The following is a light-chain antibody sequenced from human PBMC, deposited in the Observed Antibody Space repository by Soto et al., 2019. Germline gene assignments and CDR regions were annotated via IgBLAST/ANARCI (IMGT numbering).Light chain of an antibody. CDR2: GTS. CDR1: QSISYW. V-gene: IGKV3-15*01. J-gene: IGKJ2*01. Sequence: MTQSPSTLSASVGERVTLTCRASQSISYWLAWYQQRPGQAPRLLIHGTSTRAADIPARFSGSVSGTEFTLTLNRLQPEDFVIYYCQQYNNWPPMSTFGQGTKLEMK. CDR3: QQYNNWPPMST.